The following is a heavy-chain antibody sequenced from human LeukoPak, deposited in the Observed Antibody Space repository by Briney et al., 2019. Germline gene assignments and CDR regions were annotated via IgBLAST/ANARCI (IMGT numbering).Heavy chain of an antibody. V-gene: IGHV1-69*05. CDR2: IIPIFGTA. J-gene: IGHJ5*02. Sequence: SVTVSCKASGGTFSSYAISWVRQAPGQGLEWMGGIIPIFGTANYAQKFQGRVTITTDESTSTAYMELSSLRSEDTAVYYCARDHVMIAAAGTGWFDPWGQGTLVTVSS. CDR1: GGTFSSYA. D-gene: IGHD6-13*01. CDR3: ARDHVMIAAAGTGWFDP.